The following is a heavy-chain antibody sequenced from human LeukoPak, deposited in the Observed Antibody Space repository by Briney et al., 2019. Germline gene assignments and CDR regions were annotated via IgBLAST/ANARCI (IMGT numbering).Heavy chain of an antibody. CDR3: ARPEWELLQGAFDI. CDR2: IYYSGST. V-gene: IGHV4-59*01. CDR1: GGSISSYY. D-gene: IGHD1-26*01. J-gene: IGHJ3*02. Sequence: PSETLSLTCTVSGGSISSYYWSWIRQPPGKGLEWIGYIYYSGSTNYNPSLKSRVTISVDTSKNQFSLKLSSVTAADTAVYYCARPEWELLQGAFDIWGQGTMVTVSS.